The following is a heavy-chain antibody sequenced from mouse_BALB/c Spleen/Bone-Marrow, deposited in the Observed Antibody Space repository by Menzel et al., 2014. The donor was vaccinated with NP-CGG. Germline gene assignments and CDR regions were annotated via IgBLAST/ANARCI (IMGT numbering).Heavy chain of an antibody. D-gene: IGHD4-1*01. Sequence: VQLQQSGPGLVQPSQSLSITCTVSGFSLTSYGVHWVRQSPGKGLEWLGVIWSGGSTDYNAAFISRLSITKDNSKSQVFFNGNSLQANDTAIYYWASNWGYAMDYWGQGTSVPVSS. CDR1: GFSLTSYG. CDR2: IWSGGST. J-gene: IGHJ4*01. V-gene: IGHV2-2*02. CDR3: ASNWGYAMDY.